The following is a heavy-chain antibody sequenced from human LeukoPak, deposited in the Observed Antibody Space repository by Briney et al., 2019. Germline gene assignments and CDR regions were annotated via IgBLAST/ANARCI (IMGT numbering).Heavy chain of an antibody. CDR2: INHSGST. CDR1: GGSISNHY. V-gene: IGHV4-34*01. J-gene: IGHJ4*02. Sequence: NPSETLSLTCTVSGGSISNHYWSWIRQPAGKELEWIGEINHSGSTNYNPSLKSRVTISVDTSKNQFSLKLSSVTAADTAVYYCARGFYYLDYWGQGTLVTVSS. CDR3: ARGFYYLDY.